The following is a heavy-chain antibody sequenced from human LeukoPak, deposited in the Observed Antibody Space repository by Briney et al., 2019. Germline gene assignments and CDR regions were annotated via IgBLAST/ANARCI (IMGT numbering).Heavy chain of an antibody. CDR3: ARVRARIVVVVGAAPDYFDY. V-gene: IGHV4-39*07. CDR2: IYFSGST. D-gene: IGHD2-15*01. Sequence: PGGSLRLSCAASGFTFNNYSMNWVRQTPGKGPEWIGRIYFSGSTYYNPSLKSRVSISVDTSKNQFSLKLSSVTAADTAVYYCARVRARIVVVVGAAPDYFDYWGQGTLVTVSS. J-gene: IGHJ4*02. CDR1: GFTFNNYS.